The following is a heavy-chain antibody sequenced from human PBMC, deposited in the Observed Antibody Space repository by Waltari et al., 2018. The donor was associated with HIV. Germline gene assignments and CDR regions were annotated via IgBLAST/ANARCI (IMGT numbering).Heavy chain of an antibody. CDR2: IYYSGST. Sequence: QVQLQESGPGLVKPSQTLSPTCTVSGGSISSGDYYWSWIRQPPGKGLEWIGYIYYSGSTYYNPSLKSRVTISVDTSKNQFSLKLSSVTAADTAVYYCARGNYDTSGYYPYYFDYWGQGTLVTVSS. CDR3: ARGNYDTSGYYPYYFDY. CDR1: GGSISSGDYY. J-gene: IGHJ4*02. D-gene: IGHD3-22*01. V-gene: IGHV4-30-4*01.